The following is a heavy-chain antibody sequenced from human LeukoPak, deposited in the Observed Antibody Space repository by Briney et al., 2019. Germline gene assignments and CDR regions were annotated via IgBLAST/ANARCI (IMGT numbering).Heavy chain of an antibody. D-gene: IGHD6-13*01. Sequence: PGGSLRLSCTASGFTFNTYSMNWVRQAPGKGLEWVSYVSSSSRTIYYADSVKGRFTISRDNAKNSLYLQMNSLRAEDTAVYYCARFGGIAAAGTSPGGLDYWGQGTLVTVSS. V-gene: IGHV3-48*04. CDR3: ARFGGIAAAGTSPGGLDY. CDR2: VSSSSRTI. J-gene: IGHJ4*02. CDR1: GFTFNTYS.